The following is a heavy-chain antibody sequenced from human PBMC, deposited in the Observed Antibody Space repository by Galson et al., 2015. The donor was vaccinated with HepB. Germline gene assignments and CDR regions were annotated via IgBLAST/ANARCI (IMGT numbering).Heavy chain of an antibody. V-gene: IGHV3-23*01. CDR1: GFTFSSYA. CDR2: ISGSGGST. Sequence: SLRLSCAASGFTFSSYAMSWVRQAPGKGLEWVSGISGSGGSTYYADSVRGRFTISRDNSKNTLYLQMNSLRAEDTAVYYCARPYYYDSSGYVSYYYYGMDVWGQGTTVTVSS. D-gene: IGHD3-22*01. CDR3: ARPYYYDSSGYVSYYYYGMDV. J-gene: IGHJ6*02.